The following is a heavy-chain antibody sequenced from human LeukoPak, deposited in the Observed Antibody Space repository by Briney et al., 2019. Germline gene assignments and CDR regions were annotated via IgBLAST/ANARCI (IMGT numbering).Heavy chain of an antibody. CDR3: ARLRGRVPAAMDV. Sequence: PGGSLRLSCAASGFTFSNQWMTWVRQAPGKGLEWVSSISSSSSYIYYADSAKGRFTISRDNAKNSLYLQMNSLRAEDTAVYYCARLRGRVPAAMDVWGKGTTVTVSS. CDR1: GFTFSNQW. CDR2: ISSSSSYI. J-gene: IGHJ6*04. V-gene: IGHV3-21*01. D-gene: IGHD2-2*01.